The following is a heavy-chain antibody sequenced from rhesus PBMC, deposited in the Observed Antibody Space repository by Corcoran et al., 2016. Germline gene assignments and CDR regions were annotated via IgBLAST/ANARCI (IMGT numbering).Heavy chain of an antibody. D-gene: IGHD1-14*01. CDR3: ARASWNDVYFDY. CDR1: GDSISSGSG. CDR2: IGGSSGST. Sequence: QVQLQESGPGLVKLSESLSLTCAVSGDSISSGSGGSRDRLPPGKGLEGIGDIGGSSGSTNYNPSLKSRVTISKDTSKNQFSLKLSSVTAADTAVYYCARASWNDVYFDYWGQGVLVTVSS. J-gene: IGHJ4*01. V-gene: IGHV4-127*01.